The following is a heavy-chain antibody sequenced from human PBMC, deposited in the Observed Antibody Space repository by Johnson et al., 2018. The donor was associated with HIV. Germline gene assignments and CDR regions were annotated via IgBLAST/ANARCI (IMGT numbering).Heavy chain of an antibody. Sequence: VQLVESGGGLVQPGGSLRLSCAASGFTFSSYEMNWVRQAPGKGLEWVSYISSSGSTIYYADSVKGRFTISRDNYKNTLYLQMNILRAEDTAVYYCASEAGPDIVGAAGTRNAFDIWGQGTMVTVSS. CDR2: ISSSGSTI. CDR1: GFTFSSYE. CDR3: ASEAGPDIVGAAGTRNAFDI. D-gene: IGHD1-26*01. V-gene: IGHV3-48*03. J-gene: IGHJ3*02.